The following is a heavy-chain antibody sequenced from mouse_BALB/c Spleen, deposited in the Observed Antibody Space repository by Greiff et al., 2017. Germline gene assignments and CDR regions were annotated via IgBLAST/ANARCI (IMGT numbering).Heavy chain of an antibody. CDR2: ISNGGGST. CDR1: GFTFSSYT. V-gene: IGHV5-12-2*01. Sequence: EVKVVESGGGLVQPGGSLKLACAASGFTFSSYTMSWVRQTPEKRLEWVAYISNGGGSTYYPDTVKGRFTISRDNAKHTLYLQMSSLKSEDTAMYYCARHGYGNYVDAKGCWGRGTSGTVTS. J-gene: IGHJ4*01. CDR3: ARHGYGNYVDAKGC. D-gene: IGHD2-1*01.